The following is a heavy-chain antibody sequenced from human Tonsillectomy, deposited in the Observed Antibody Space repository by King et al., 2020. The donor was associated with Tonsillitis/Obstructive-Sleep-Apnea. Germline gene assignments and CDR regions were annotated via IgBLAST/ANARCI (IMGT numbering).Heavy chain of an antibody. Sequence: VQLVESGGGLVQPGGSLRLSCAASGFIFSSYEMNWVRQAPGEGLEWVSYISSSGSIIYYADSVKGRFTISRDNAKNALYLQMNSLRAEDTAVYYCARETGTSSFDIWGQGTMVTVSS. CDR1: GFIFSSYE. CDR2: ISSSGSII. V-gene: IGHV3-48*03. CDR3: ARETGTSSFDI. D-gene: IGHD1-1*01. J-gene: IGHJ3*02.